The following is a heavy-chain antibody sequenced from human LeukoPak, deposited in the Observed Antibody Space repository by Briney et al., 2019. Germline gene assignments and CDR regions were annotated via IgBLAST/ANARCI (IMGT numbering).Heavy chain of an antibody. CDR3: ARSDARLVEAFDI. Sequence: GSLRLSCAASGFTFSSYAMSWVRQAPGKGLEWVSAISGSGGSTYYADSVKGRFTISRDNSKNTLYLQMNSLRAEDTAVYYCARSDARLVEAFDIWGQGTMVTVSS. CDR2: ISGSGGST. J-gene: IGHJ3*02. CDR1: GFTFSSYA. D-gene: IGHD3-9*01. V-gene: IGHV3-23*01.